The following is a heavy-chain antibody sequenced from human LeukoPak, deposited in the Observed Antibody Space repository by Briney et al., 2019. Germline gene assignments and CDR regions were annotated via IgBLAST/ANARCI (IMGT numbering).Heavy chain of an antibody. D-gene: IGHD1/OR15-1a*01. J-gene: IGHJ4*02. CDR2: INYDSGGT. Sequence: ASVKVSCKASGYAFTNFYIHWVRQAPGEGLEWMGWINYDSGGTNHAQKFQDRVTMTRDMSISTVYMEVRGLTSDDTAMYFCVRDANNSDGHGFYSFDDWGQGTLVAVSS. CDR3: VRDANNSDGHGFYSFDD. CDR1: GYAFTNFY. V-gene: IGHV1-2*02.